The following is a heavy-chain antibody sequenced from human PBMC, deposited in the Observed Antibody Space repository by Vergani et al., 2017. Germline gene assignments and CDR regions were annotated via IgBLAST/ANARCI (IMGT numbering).Heavy chain of an antibody. V-gene: IGHV1-69*13. Sequence: QVQLVQSGAEVKKTGSSVKVSCKASGGTFSSYAISWVRQAPGQGLEWMGRIIPIFCTANYAQKFQGRVTITADESTSTAYMELSSLRSEDTAVYYCARDRGLNYYDSSGYYSHFDYWGQGTLVTVSS. J-gene: IGHJ4*02. CDR1: GGTFSSYA. D-gene: IGHD3-22*01. CDR2: IIPIFCTA. CDR3: ARDRGLNYYDSSGYYSHFDY.